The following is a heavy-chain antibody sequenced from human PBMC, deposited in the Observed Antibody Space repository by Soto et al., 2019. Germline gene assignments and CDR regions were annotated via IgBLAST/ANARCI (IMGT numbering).Heavy chain of an antibody. CDR1: GFTFSSYA. CDR3: AREYCSGSRCYYVDY. D-gene: IGHD2-15*01. V-gene: IGHV3-30-3*01. Sequence: QVQLVESGGGVVQPGRSLRLSCEASGFTFSSYAMHWVRQAPGKGLEWVAVISYDGSNKHFADSVKGRITVSRDNSKNTLYMQMNSLRAEDTAVYYCAREYCSGSRCYYVDYWGQGTLVTVSS. J-gene: IGHJ4*02. CDR2: ISYDGSNK.